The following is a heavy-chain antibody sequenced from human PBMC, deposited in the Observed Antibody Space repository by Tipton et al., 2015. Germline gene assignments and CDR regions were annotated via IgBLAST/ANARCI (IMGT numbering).Heavy chain of an antibody. D-gene: IGHD4-17*01. CDR3: ARSRYTVTPDS. V-gene: IGHV4-39*07. CDR2: FFHSGNT. Sequence: GLVKPSETLSLSCSVTGVSVSSGGYYWSWIRQPPGKGLEWIGSFFHSGNTFHNPSLRSRVIISVDTSKNQFSLTVTSVTAADTAVYYCARSRYTVTPDSWGQGTLVTVSS. J-gene: IGHJ4*02. CDR1: GVSVSSGGYY.